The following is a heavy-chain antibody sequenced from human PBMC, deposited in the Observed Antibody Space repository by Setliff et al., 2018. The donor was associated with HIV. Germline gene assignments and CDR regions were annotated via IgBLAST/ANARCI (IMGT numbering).Heavy chain of an antibody. Sequence: ASVKVSCKASGGTFSSYPISWVRQAPGQGLEWMGGIIPIFGTTHNAQKFQGRVTVTADESTSTAYMQLSSLRSDDTAVYYCARGRNYDSSGYGDYYYYMDVWGKGTTVTVSS. CDR3: ARGRNYDSSGYGDYYYYMDV. J-gene: IGHJ6*03. V-gene: IGHV1-69*13. CDR1: GGTFSSYP. D-gene: IGHD3-22*01. CDR2: IIPIFGTT.